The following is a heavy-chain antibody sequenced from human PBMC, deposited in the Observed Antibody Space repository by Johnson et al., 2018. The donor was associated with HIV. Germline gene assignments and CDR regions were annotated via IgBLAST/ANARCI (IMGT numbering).Heavy chain of an antibody. D-gene: IGHD3-22*01. CDR2: IYSGGST. V-gene: IGHV3-66*04. Sequence: VQLVESGGGVVQPGGSLRLSCAASGFTVSSNYMSWVRQAPGKGLEWVSVIYSGGSTYYADSVKGRFTISRDNSKNTLYLQMNSLRAEDTAVYYCAKRDYYDRSGNRGAFDIWGQGTMVTVSS. CDR1: GFTVSSNY. J-gene: IGHJ3*02. CDR3: AKRDYYDRSGNRGAFDI.